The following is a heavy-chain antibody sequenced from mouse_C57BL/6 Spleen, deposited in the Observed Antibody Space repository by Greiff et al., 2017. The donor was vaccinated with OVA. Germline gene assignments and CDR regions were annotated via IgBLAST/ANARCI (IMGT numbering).Heavy chain of an antibody. D-gene: IGHD1-1*01. V-gene: IGHV1-69*01. Sequence: VKLQQPGAELVMPGASVKLSCKASGYTFTSYWMHWVKQRPGQGLEWIGEIDPSDSYTNYNQQFKGKSTLTVDKSSSTAYMQLSSLTSEDSAVYYCARDYGSSLYYFDYWGQGTTLTVSS. CDR2: IDPSDSYT. CDR3: ARDYGSSLYYFDY. CDR1: GYTFTSYW. J-gene: IGHJ2*01.